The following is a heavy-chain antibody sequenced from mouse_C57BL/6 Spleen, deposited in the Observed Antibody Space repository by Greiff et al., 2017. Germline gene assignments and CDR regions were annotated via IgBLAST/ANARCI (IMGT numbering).Heavy chain of an antibody. Sequence: QVQLQQPGAELVRPGSSVKLSCKASGYTFTSYWMHWVKQRPIQGLEWIGNIDPSDSETHYNQKFKDKATLTVDKSSSTAYMQLSSLTSEDSAVYYCARLDSNYWFAYWGQGTLVTVSA. V-gene: IGHV1-52*01. J-gene: IGHJ3*01. CDR1: GYTFTSYW. CDR2: IDPSDSET. CDR3: ARLDSNYWFAY. D-gene: IGHD2-5*01.